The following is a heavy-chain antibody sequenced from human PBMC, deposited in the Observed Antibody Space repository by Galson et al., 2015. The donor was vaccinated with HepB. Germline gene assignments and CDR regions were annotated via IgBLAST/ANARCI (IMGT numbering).Heavy chain of an antibody. CDR3: AAYDFWSGKGFDY. CDR2: ISGSGGST. Sequence: SLRLSCAASGFTFSSYAMSWVRQAPGKGLEWVSAISGSGGSTYYADSVKGRFTISRDNSKNTLYLQMNSLRAEDTAVYYCAAYDFWSGKGFDYWGQGTLVTVSS. D-gene: IGHD3-3*01. J-gene: IGHJ4*02. V-gene: IGHV3-23*01. CDR1: GFTFSSYA.